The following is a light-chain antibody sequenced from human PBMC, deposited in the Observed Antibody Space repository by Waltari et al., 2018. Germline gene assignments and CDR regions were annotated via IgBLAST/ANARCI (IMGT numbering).Light chain of an antibody. CDR1: SSDIGRYNY. J-gene: IGLJ2*01. CDR3: SSYMDSTTLEL. V-gene: IGLV2-14*03. CDR2: DVT. Sequence: QSALTQPASVSGSPGQSITISCTGTSSDIGRYNYVSWYQQHPGKAPRLIIYDVTQRPSGVSNLLYGSKSGTTASLTISGLQAEDEADYYCSSYMDSTTLELFGGGTSLTVL.